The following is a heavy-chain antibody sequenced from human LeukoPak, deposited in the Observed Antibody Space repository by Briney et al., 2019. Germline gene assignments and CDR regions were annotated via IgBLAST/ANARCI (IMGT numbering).Heavy chain of an antibody. Sequence: SETLSLTCNVSGDSISSGGYFWSWIRQRPGKGLEWIGYIYHSGTTYYNPSLKSRPTISVDTSKNQFSLRLTSVTAADTAVYFCARDSSVTAVPLDYWGRGTLVTVSS. CDR2: IYHSGTT. D-gene: IGHD2-21*02. CDR3: ARDSSVTAVPLDY. J-gene: IGHJ4*02. V-gene: IGHV4-31*03. CDR1: GDSISSGGYF.